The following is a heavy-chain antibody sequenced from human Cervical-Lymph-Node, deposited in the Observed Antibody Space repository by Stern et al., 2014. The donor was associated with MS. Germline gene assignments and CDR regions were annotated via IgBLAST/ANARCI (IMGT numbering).Heavy chain of an antibody. CDR2: ISGSGGNT. Sequence: EMQLVESGGGLVQPGGSLRLSCVASRFTFSNYAMTWVRQAPGKGLEWVSSISGSGGNTFYADSVKGRFTISRDNSRNMVSLQMNSLRVEDTARYYCAKGITVTGTGYGVDVWGQGTTVTVSS. D-gene: IGHD6-19*01. CDR1: RFTFSNYA. V-gene: IGHV3-23*04. CDR3: AKGITVTGTGYGVDV. J-gene: IGHJ6*02.